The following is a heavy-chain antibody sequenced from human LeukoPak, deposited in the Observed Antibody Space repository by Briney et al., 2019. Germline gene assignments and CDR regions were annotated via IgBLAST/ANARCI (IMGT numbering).Heavy chain of an antibody. J-gene: IGHJ5*02. CDR3: ASENGDYSGHWFDP. V-gene: IGHV1-69*05. CDR1: GGTFSSYA. Sequence: SVKVSCKASGGTFSSYAISWVRQAPGQGLEWMGGIIPIFGTANYAQKFQGRVTITTDESTSTAYMELSSLRSEDTAVYYCASENGDYSGHWFDPWGQGTLVTVSP. D-gene: IGHD4-17*01. CDR2: IIPIFGTA.